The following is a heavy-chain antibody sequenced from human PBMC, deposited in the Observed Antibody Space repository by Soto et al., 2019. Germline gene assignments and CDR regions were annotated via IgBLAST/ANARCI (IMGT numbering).Heavy chain of an antibody. D-gene: IGHD5-12*01. CDR2: IYYSGST. J-gene: IGHJ6*02. CDR3: AGAYGGFDNGLDV. Sequence: ETLSLTCTVSGDSIRSYYWTWIRQPPGKGLELIGYIYYSGSTRYNPSLKSRVTISVDMSKNQFSLKLSSVIAADTAVYYCAGAYGGFDNGLDVWGQGTAVTVSS. CDR1: GDSIRSYY. V-gene: IGHV4-59*01.